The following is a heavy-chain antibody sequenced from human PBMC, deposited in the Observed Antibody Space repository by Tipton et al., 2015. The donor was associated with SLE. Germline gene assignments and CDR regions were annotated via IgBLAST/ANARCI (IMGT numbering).Heavy chain of an antibody. V-gene: IGHV4-30-2*01. Sequence: TLSLTCAVSGGSISSGGYSWSWIRQPPGKGLEWIGYIYHSGSTYYNPSLKSRVTISVDRSKNQFSLKLSSVTAADTAVYYCARARWFREFDYWGQGTLVTVSS. D-gene: IGHD3-10*01. CDR2: IYHSGST. J-gene: IGHJ4*02. CDR3: ARARWFREFDY. CDR1: GGSISSGGYS.